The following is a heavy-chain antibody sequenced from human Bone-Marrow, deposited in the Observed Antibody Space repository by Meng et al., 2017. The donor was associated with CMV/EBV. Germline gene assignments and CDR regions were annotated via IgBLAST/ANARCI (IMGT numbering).Heavy chain of an antibody. Sequence: GGALRLSCVASGFSFSSYIMCWVRQAPGKGLEWVSSITPSGSHIYYIDSVEGRFTISRDNAKNSLYLQMESLRAEDTALYYCARATLRDLYRMDVWGQGTTVTVSS. CDR1: GFSFSSYI. V-gene: IGHV3-21*01. CDR2: ITPSGSHI. D-gene: IGHD2/OR15-2a*01. CDR3: ARATLRDLYRMDV. J-gene: IGHJ6*02.